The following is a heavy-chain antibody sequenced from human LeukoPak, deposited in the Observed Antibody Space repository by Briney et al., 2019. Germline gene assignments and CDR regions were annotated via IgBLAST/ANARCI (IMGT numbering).Heavy chain of an antibody. J-gene: IGHJ4*02. Sequence: GGSLRLSCAASGFTFSSYTMHWVRQAPGKGLEWVAFMSHDGSNEYYAGSVKGRFTISRDNSKNTLFLQMNSLRVEDTAVYYCTRDLNGYYSIDFWGQGTLVTVSS. V-gene: IGHV3-30-3*01. D-gene: IGHD3-22*01. CDR2: MSHDGSNE. CDR3: TRDLNGYYSIDF. CDR1: GFTFSSYT.